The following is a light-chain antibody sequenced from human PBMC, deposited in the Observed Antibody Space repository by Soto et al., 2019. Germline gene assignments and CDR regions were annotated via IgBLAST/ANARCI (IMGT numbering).Light chain of an antibody. V-gene: IGKV3-15*01. CDR2: DAS. CDR1: QNVRSN. J-gene: IGKJ4*01. Sequence: EIVMTQSPVTLSVSPGERATLSCRASQNVRSNLAWYQQKPGQAPRLLIYDASTRATAIPARFSGSGSGTEFTLTISSLRSEDFAVYYCQQYNDWPPLTFGGGTKVEMK. CDR3: QQYNDWPPLT.